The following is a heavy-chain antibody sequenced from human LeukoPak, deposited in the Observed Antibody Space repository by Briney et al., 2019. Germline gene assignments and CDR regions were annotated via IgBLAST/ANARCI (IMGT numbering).Heavy chain of an antibody. J-gene: IGHJ5*02. CDR2: INPNSGGT. Sequence: ASVKVSFKASGYTFTGYYMHWVRQAPGQGLEWMGRINPNSGGTNYAQKFQGRVTMTRDTSISTAYMELSRLRSDDTAVYYCARVYYDSSGYYGFDPWGQGTLVTVSS. CDR1: GYTFTGYY. CDR3: ARVYYDSSGYYGFDP. D-gene: IGHD3-22*01. V-gene: IGHV1-2*06.